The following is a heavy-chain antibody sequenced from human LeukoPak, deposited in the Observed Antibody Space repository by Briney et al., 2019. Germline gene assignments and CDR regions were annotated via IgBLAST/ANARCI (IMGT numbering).Heavy chain of an antibody. V-gene: IGHV1-18*01. D-gene: IGHD4-17*01. J-gene: IGHJ6*04. CDR1: GYTFTSYG. CDR3: ARDLVGGGDPLLDV. Sequence: ASVKVSCKASGYTFTSYGISWVRQAPAQGLEWMGWISAYNGNTNSAQKLQGQVTLTTDTSTSTAYMELRSLRSDDTAVYYCARDLVGGGDPLLDVWGKGTTVTVSS. CDR2: ISAYNGNT.